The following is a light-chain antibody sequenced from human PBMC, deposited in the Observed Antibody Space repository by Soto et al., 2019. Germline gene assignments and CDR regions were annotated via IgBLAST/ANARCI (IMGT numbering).Light chain of an antibody. CDR3: CSYTSISTSAV. J-gene: IGLJ2*01. V-gene: IGLV2-14*01. CDR2: EVS. CDR1: SSDIVDYTH. Sequence: QSVLTQPASVSGSPGQSITISCTGTSSDIVDYTHVSWYQQHPGKAPKLIIYEVSDRPSGFSNRFSGSKSGNTASLTISGLQTEDEADYYCCSYTSISTSAVFGGGTKLTVL.